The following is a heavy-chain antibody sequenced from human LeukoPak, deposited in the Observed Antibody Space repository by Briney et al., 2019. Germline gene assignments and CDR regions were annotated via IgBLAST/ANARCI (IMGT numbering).Heavy chain of an antibody. CDR3: ARGSSDSSGYYLDY. Sequence: GGSLRLSCAASGFTFDDYGMSWVRQAPGKGLEWVSGINWNGGSTGYADSVKGRFTISGDNAKNSLYLQMNSLRAEDTALYHCARGSSDSSGYYLDYWGQGTLVTVSS. J-gene: IGHJ4*02. CDR2: INWNGGST. V-gene: IGHV3-20*01. CDR1: GFTFDDYG. D-gene: IGHD3-22*01.